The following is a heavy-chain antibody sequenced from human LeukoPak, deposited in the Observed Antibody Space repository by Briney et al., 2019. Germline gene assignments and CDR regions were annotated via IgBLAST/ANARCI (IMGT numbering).Heavy chain of an antibody. CDR2: ISGSGGST. Sequence: GGSLRLSCAASGFTFSSYAMSWVRQAPGKGLEWASAISGSGGSTYYADSVKCRFTISRDNSKNTLYPQMTSLRAEDTAVYYCAKGPNSSGYYRWFDPWGQGTLVTVSS. D-gene: IGHD3-22*01. J-gene: IGHJ5*02. CDR1: GFTFSSYA. V-gene: IGHV3-23*01. CDR3: AKGPNSSGYYRWFDP.